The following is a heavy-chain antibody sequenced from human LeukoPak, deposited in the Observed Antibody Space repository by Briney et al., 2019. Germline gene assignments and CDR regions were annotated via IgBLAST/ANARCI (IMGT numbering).Heavy chain of an antibody. V-gene: IGHV3-7*01. CDR2: IKQDGSEK. J-gene: IGHJ4*02. CDR1: GFTFSSYW. D-gene: IGHD5-18*01. CDR3: ARDDSYGIFDY. Sequence: GGSLRLSCAASGFTFSSYWMSWVRQAPGKGLEWVANIKQDGSEKYYADSVKGRFTISRDNAKNSLYLQMNSLRAEDTAVYYCARDDSYGIFDYWGQGTLVTVSS.